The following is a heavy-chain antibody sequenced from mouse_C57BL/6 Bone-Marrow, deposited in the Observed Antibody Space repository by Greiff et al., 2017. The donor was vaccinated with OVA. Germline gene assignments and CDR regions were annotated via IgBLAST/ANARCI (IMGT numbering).Heavy chain of an antibody. CDR3: ARQTAQEYYFDY. D-gene: IGHD3-2*02. Sequence: VQLQQSGPELVKPGASVKISCKASGYTFTDYYMNWVKQSHGKSLEWIGDINPNNGGTSYNQKFKGKATLTVDKSSSTAYMELRSLTSEDSAVYYCARQTAQEYYFDYWGQGTTLTVSS. CDR2: INPNNGGT. V-gene: IGHV1-26*01. J-gene: IGHJ2*01. CDR1: GYTFTDYY.